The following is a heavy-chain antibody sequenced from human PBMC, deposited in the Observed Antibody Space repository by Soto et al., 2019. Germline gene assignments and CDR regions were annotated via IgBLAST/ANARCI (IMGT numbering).Heavy chain of an antibody. V-gene: IGHV3-48*03. J-gene: IGHJ5*02. Sequence: LRLSCAASGFTFSSYEMNWVRQAPGKGLEWVSYISSSGSTIYYADSVKGRFTISRDNAKNSLYLQMNSLRAEDTAVYYCARGVHYYDSSGYHLWGQGTLVTSPQ. CDR2: ISSSGSTI. CDR1: GFTFSSYE. CDR3: ARGVHYYDSSGYHL. D-gene: IGHD3-22*01.